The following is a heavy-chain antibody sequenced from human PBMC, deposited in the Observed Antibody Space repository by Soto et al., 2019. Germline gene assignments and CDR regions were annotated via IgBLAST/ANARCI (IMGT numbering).Heavy chain of an antibody. D-gene: IGHD6-6*01. CDR2: IWYDGSNK. CDR3: ARAIGVLIGMDV. Sequence: QVQLVESGGGVVQPGRSLRLSCAASGFTFSSYGMHWVRQAPGKGLEWVAVIWYDGSNKYYADSVKGRFTISRDNSKNTLYLQMNSLRAEDTAVYYCARAIGVLIGMDVWGQGTTVTVSS. J-gene: IGHJ6*02. V-gene: IGHV3-33*01. CDR1: GFTFSSYG.